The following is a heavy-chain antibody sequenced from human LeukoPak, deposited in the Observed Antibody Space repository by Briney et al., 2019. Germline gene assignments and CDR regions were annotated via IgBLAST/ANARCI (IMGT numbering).Heavy chain of an antibody. CDR2: IIPILGIA. J-gene: IGHJ6*03. CDR3: ARDGTKSNYYYYYMDV. CDR1: GGTFSSYA. V-gene: IGHV1-69*04. Sequence: AASVKVSCKASGGTFSSYAISWVRQAPGQGLEWMGRIIPILGIANYAQKFQGRVTITADKSTSTAYMELSSLRSEDTAVYYCARDGTKSNYYYYYMDVWGKGTTVTVSS. D-gene: IGHD1-26*01.